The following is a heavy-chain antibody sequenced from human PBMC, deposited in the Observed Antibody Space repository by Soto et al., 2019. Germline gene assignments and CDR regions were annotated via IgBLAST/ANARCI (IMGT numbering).Heavy chain of an antibody. CDR2: INHSGST. J-gene: IGHJ4*02. Sequence: KTSETLSLTCAVYGGSFRGYYWSWIRQPPGKGLEWIGEINHSGSTNYNPSLKSRVTISVDTSKNQFSLKLSSVTAADTAVYYCARVGKRWSSGWKFDYWGQGTLVTVSS. CDR3: ARVGKRWSSGWKFDY. CDR1: GGSFRGYY. D-gene: IGHD6-19*01. V-gene: IGHV4-34*01.